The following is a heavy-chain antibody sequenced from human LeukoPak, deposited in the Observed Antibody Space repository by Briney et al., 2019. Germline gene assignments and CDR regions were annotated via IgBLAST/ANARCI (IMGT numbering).Heavy chain of an antibody. J-gene: IGHJ4*02. CDR3: ARDLYYYYDSSGPLGY. V-gene: IGHV1-46*01. Sequence: GASVKVSCKASGYTFTSYYMHWVRQAPGQGLEWMGIINPSGGSTSYAQKFQGRVTMTRDMSTSTAYMELSSLRSEDTAVYYCARDLYYYYDSSGPLGYWGQGTLVTVSS. D-gene: IGHD3-22*01. CDR2: INPSGGST. CDR1: GYTFTSYY.